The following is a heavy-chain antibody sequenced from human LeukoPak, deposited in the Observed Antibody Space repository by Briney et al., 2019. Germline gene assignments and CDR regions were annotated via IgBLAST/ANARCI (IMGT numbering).Heavy chain of an antibody. CDR1: GFTFTSST. V-gene: IGHV1-58*02. Sequence: SVKVCCKASGFTFTSSTMQWVRQTRGQRLEWIGWIVVGSGNTNYAQKFQERVTITRDMSTSTAYMELSSLRSEDTAVYYCAADNWYGYGLFDPWGQGTLVTVSS. D-gene: IGHD5-18*01. J-gene: IGHJ5*02. CDR2: IVVGSGNT. CDR3: AADNWYGYGLFDP.